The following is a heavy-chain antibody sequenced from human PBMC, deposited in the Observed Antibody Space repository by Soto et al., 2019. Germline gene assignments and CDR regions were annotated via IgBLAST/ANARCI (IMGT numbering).Heavy chain of an antibody. V-gene: IGHV3-23*01. CDR2: ISGSDGST. J-gene: IGHJ5*02. CDR1: GFTFSNYA. D-gene: IGHD3-10*01. Sequence: GGSLRLSCAASGFTFSNYAMNWVRQAPGKGLEWVSVISGSDGSTYYADSVKGRFTISRDNSRNTLYLQMNSLRAEDTAVYYCAKDYTVRGFRGWFDPWGQGTLVTVSS. CDR3: AKDYTVRGFRGWFDP.